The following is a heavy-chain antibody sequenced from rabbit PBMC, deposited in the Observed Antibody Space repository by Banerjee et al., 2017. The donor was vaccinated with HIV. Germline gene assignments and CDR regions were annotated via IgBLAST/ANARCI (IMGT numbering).Heavy chain of an antibody. V-gene: IGHV1S45*01. CDR3: ARYDGGSGWNFNL. CDR1: GLDLSSSYW. J-gene: IGHJ4*01. Sequence: QEQLEESGGDLVKPEGSLTLTCKASGLDLSSSYWICWVRQAPGKGPEWIACIYTGDGPTYFASWVNGRFTISKTSSTTVTLQMTSLTDADTATYFCARYDGGSGWNFNLWGQGTL. D-gene: IGHD1-1*01. CDR2: IYTGDGPT.